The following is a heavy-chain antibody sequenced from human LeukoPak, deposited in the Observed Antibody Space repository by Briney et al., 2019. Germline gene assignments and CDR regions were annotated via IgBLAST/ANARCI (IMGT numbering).Heavy chain of an antibody. CDR1: GFTLRRYA. CDR3: AKGVSGWPNYFDY. Sequence: GGSLRLSCAASGFTLRRYALRGVRPAPGKGLEWVSAISGSGGSTYYADSVKGRFTISRDNSKNTLYLQMNSLRAEDTAVYYCAKGVSGWPNYFDYWGQGTLVTVSS. D-gene: IGHD6-19*01. J-gene: IGHJ4*02. CDR2: ISGSGGST. V-gene: IGHV3-23*01.